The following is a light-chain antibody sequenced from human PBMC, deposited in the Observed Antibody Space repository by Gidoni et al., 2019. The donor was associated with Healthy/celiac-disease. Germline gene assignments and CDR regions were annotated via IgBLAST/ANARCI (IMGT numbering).Light chain of an antibody. V-gene: IGKV3-20*01. Sequence: IVLTQSPGTLSLSPRERATLSCRASQSVSSSYLVWYQQKPGQAPRLLIYGASSRATGIPDRFSGSGSGTDFTLTISRLEPEDFAVYYCQQYGSSPPYTFGQXTKLEIK. J-gene: IGKJ2*01. CDR1: QSVSSSY. CDR3: QQYGSSPPYT. CDR2: GAS.